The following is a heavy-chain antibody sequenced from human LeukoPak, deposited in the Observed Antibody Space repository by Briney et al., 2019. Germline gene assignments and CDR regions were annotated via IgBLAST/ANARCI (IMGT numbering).Heavy chain of an antibody. V-gene: IGHV3-21*01. Sequence: PGGSLRLSCAGSGFNFSSYSMSWVRQAPWKGLEFVSSISSSSSFIYYADSVKGRFTISRDNAKNSLYLQMNSLRAEDTALYYCARGRYSGSYLLDYWGQGTLVTVSS. CDR3: ARGRYSGSYLLDY. D-gene: IGHD1-26*01. J-gene: IGHJ4*02. CDR2: ISSSSSFI. CDR1: GFNFSSYS.